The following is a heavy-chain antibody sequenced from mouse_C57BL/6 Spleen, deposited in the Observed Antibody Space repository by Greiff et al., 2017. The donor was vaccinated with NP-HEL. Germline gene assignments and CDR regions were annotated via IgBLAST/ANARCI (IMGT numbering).Heavy chain of an antibody. CDR1: GYSFTSYY. J-gene: IGHJ3*01. D-gene: IGHD3-2*02. CDR3: AREDSSGYPFAY. V-gene: IGHV1-66*01. Sequence: QVQLQQSGPELVKPGASVKISCKASGYSFTSYYIHWVKQRPGQGLEWIGWIYPGSGNTKYNEKFKGKATLTADTSSSTAYMQLSSLTSEDSAVYYCAREDSSGYPFAYWGQGTLVTVSA. CDR2: IYPGSGNT.